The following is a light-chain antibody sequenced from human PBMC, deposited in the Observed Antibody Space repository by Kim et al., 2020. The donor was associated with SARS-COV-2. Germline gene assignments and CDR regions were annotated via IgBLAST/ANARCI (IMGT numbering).Light chain of an antibody. CDR2: DAS. J-gene: IGKJ2*01. CDR3: QHYDGYPYT. CDR1: KSISL. V-gene: IGKV1-5*01. Sequence: LAAPVGSSVTITCRARKSISLLAWYQQKPGQAPRLLIYDASMMESGIPARFSGSGSGTDFTLSISSLQPDDSAFYHCQHYDGYPYTFGQGTKLEI.